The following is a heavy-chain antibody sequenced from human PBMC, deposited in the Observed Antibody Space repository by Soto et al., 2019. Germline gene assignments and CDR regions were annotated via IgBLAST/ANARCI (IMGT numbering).Heavy chain of an antibody. CDR2: IDSSGGAT. Sequence: GGSLRLSCAASGFTFNGYAMTWARQAPGKGLEWVSSIDSSGGATYYADSVKGRFTISRDNSRNTLYLQMDSLRSDDAAIYYCARGRQYNYQTGFDPWGQGTRVTVSS. CDR1: GFTFNGYA. D-gene: IGHD1-20*01. CDR3: ARGRQYNYQTGFDP. J-gene: IGHJ5*02. V-gene: IGHV3-23*01.